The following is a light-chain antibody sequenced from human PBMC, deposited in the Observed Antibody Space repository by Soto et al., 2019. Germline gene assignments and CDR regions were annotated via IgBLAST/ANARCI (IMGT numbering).Light chain of an antibody. CDR3: CSYTSTSTHV. Sequence: QSALTQPASVSGSPAQSITISCTGTSSDVGGDNNVSWYQHHPGKAPKLIIYEVSYRPSGVSNRFSGSKSGTTACLTISGPQADDEADYYCCSYTSTSTHVVGTGTKVTVL. V-gene: IGLV2-14*01. J-gene: IGLJ1*01. CDR2: EVS. CDR1: SSDVGGDNN.